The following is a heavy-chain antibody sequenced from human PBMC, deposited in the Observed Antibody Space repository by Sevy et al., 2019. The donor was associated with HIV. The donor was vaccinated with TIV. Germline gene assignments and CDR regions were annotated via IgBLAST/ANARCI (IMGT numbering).Heavy chain of an antibody. CDR2: ISYDGSEK. CDR3: AREGAPYRNVRYCSGENCYYNWFAP. CDR1: GFAFSNYYA. Sequence: GGSLRLSCAASGFAFSNYYAMYWVRQAPGKGLEWVAVISYDGSEKYYADSVKGRFTISRDNSENTLYLQMNFLRAEDTAVYYCAREGAPYRNVRYCSGENCYYNWFAPWGQGTLVTVSS. D-gene: IGHD2-15*01. J-gene: IGHJ5*02. V-gene: IGHV3-30-3*01.